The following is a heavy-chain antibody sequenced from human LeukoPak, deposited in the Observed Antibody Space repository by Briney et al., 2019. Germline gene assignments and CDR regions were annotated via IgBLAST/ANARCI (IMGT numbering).Heavy chain of an antibody. Sequence: GSLRLSCAASGFTFDDYTMHWVRQAPGKGLEWVSLISWDGGSTYYADSVKGRFTISRDNSKNSLYLQMNSLRTEDTALYYCAKDITGGYSYYGMDVWGQGTTVTVSS. V-gene: IGHV3-43*01. D-gene: IGHD5-18*01. CDR1: GFTFDDYT. CDR2: ISWDGGST. J-gene: IGHJ6*02. CDR3: AKDITGGYSYYGMDV.